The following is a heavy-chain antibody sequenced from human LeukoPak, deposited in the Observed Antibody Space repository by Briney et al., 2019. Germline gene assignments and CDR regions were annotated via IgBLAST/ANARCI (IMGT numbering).Heavy chain of an antibody. D-gene: IGHD2-21*01. J-gene: IGHJ6*03. CDR1: GFTFSSYE. Sequence: PGGSLRLSCAASGFTFSSYEMNWVRQAPGKGLEWVSYISSSGSTIYYADSVKGRFTIFRDNAKNSLYLQMNSLRAEDTAVYYCAHIPSLDYYYYMDVWGKGTTVTISS. V-gene: IGHV3-48*03. CDR3: AHIPSLDYYYYMDV. CDR2: ISSSGSTI.